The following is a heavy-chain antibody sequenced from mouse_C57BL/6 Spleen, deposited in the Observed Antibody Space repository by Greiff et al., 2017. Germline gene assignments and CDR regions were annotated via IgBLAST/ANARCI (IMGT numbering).Heavy chain of an antibody. J-gene: IGHJ2*01. V-gene: IGHV5-9*01. Sequence: DVMLVESGGGLVKPGGSLKLSCAASGFTFSSYTMSWVRQTPEKRLEWVATISGGGGNTYYPDSVKGRFTISRDNAKNTLYLQMSSLRSEDTALYYCARRGSNYPYYFDYWGQGTTLTVSS. CDR1: GFTFSSYT. CDR2: ISGGGGNT. CDR3: ARRGSNYPYYFDY. D-gene: IGHD2-5*01.